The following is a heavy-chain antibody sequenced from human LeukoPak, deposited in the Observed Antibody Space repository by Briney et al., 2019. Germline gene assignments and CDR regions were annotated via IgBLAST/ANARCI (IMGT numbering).Heavy chain of an antibody. CDR2: ISYDGSNE. J-gene: IGHJ2*01. CDR3: ASYYDSSGLRDWYFDR. Sequence: GRSLRLSCAASGFTFSSYGIHWVRQALGKGLEWVAVISYDGSNEQYADSVKGRFTITRDNSKNTLYLQMNSLRAEDTAVYYCASYYDSSGLRDWYFDRWGRGTLVTVSS. CDR1: GFTFSSYG. D-gene: IGHD3-22*01. V-gene: IGHV3-30*03.